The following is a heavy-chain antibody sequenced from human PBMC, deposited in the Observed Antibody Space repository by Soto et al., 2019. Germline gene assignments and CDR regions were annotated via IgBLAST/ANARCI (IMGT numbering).Heavy chain of an antibody. CDR2: ISGSGGST. V-gene: IGHV3-23*01. CDR1: GFTFSSYA. D-gene: IGHD5-18*01. CDR3: ARADVYSYGFDGGKGGYYYYGMDV. Sequence: EVQLLESGGGLVQPGGSLRLSCAASGFTFSSYAMSWVRQAPGKGLEWVSAISGSGGSTYYADSVKGRFTISRDNSKNTLYLQMNSLRAEDTAVYYCARADVYSYGFDGGKGGYYYYGMDVWGQGTTVTVSS. J-gene: IGHJ6*02.